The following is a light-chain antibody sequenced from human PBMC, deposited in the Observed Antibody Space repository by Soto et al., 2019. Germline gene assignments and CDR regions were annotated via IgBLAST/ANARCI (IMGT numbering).Light chain of an antibody. Sequence: LTQPPSVSRAPGQSVTTSCPGNNSDVGGYDYVSWYQQHPGKAPKLMIYDVTKRPSGVPDRFSGSRSGNTASLTISGLQAEDDADYYCCSYAGTYTFYVFGTGTKVTVL. CDR2: DVT. J-gene: IGLJ1*01. CDR1: NSDVGGYDY. V-gene: IGLV2-11*01. CDR3: CSYAGTYTFYV.